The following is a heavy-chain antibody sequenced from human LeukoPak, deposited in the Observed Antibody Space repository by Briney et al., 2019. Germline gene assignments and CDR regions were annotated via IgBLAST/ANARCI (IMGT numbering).Heavy chain of an antibody. CDR3: ARDRGGGHMDV. J-gene: IGHJ6*03. V-gene: IGHV3-13*01. CDR2: IGAAGDT. CDR1: GFTFSNYD. D-gene: IGHD2-15*01. Sequence: GGSLRLSCAASGFTFSNYDMHWVRQATGKGLEWVSAIGAAGDTYYPGSVKGRFTISRENAENSLYLQMNSLRAGDTAVYYCARDRGGGHMDVWGKGTTVTISS.